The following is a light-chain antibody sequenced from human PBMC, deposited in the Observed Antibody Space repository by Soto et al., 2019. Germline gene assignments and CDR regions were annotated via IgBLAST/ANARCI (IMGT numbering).Light chain of an antibody. CDR2: KDS. CDR3: QSADSSGTYVV. Sequence: SYELTQPPSVSVSPGQTAKITCSGDALPKEYAYWYQQKPGQAPVLVIYKDSERPSGIPERFSGSSSGTTVTLTISGVQAGDEADYHCQSADSSGTYVVFGGGTKLTVL. CDR1: ALPKEY. J-gene: IGLJ2*01. V-gene: IGLV3-25*03.